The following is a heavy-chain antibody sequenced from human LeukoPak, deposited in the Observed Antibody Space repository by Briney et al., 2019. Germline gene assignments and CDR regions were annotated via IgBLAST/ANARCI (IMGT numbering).Heavy chain of an antibody. CDR3: ARDNGYKSVDY. CDR2: ISASNGNT. J-gene: IGHJ4*02. CDR1: GYTFSTYG. Sequence: GASVKVSCKASGYTFSTYGISWLRQAPGQGPEWMGWISASNGNTNYAQKFQGRVTMTTDTSTSTLYMEVRSLRSDDTAVYYCARDNGYKSVDYWGQGTLVTVSS. D-gene: IGHD1-14*01. V-gene: IGHV1-18*01.